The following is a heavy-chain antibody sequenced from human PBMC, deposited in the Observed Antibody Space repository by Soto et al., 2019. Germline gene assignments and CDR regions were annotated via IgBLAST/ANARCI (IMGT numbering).Heavy chain of an antibody. CDR2: ISYDGSNK. V-gene: IGHV3-30-3*01. Sequence: PGGSLRLSCAASGLTFSSYAMHWVRQAPGKGLEWVAVISYDGSNKYYADSVKGRFTISRDNSKNTLYLQMNSLRAEDTAVYYCARLTEVIRIVGATHYNDYWGQGTLVTVSS. D-gene: IGHD1-26*01. J-gene: IGHJ4*02. CDR1: GLTFSSYA. CDR3: ARLTEVIRIVGATHYNDY.